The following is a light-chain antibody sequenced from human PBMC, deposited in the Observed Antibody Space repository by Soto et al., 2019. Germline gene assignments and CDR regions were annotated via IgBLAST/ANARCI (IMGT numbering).Light chain of an antibody. CDR2: GAS. CDR1: QSVSSSY. V-gene: IGKV3-20*01. J-gene: IGKJ1*01. Sequence: EIVLTQSPGTLSLSPGERATLSCRASQSVSSSYLAWYQQKPGQAPRLLIYGASSRATGIPDRFSGSGSETDFTLTISRLEPEDFAVYYCQQYGSSSWTVGQGTKLEIK. CDR3: QQYGSSSWT.